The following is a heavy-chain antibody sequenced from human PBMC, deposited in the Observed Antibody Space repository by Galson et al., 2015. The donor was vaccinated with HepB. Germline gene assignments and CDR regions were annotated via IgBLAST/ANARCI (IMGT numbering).Heavy chain of an antibody. J-gene: IGHJ4*02. CDR2: ISGSGGST. Sequence: SLRLSCAASGFTFSSYAMSWVRQAPGKGLEWVSAISGSGGSTYYADSVKGRFTISRDNSKNTLYLQMNSLRAEDTAVYYCAKDFKDYYGSGSYPGDPPNNLAISMGGYWGQGTLVTVSS. V-gene: IGHV3-23*01. CDR3: AKDFKDYYGSGSYPGDPPNNLAISMGGY. CDR1: GFTFSSYA. D-gene: IGHD3-10*01.